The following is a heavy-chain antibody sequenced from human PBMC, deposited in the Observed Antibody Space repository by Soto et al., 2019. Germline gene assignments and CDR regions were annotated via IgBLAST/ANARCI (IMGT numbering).Heavy chain of an antibody. CDR1: GFTFSNYA. CDR2: ISGSGGST. V-gene: IGHV3-23*01. CDR3: ANPPPTMESTIYYYYGMDV. J-gene: IGHJ6*02. D-gene: IGHD1-26*01. Sequence: EVQLLESGGGLVQPGGSLRLYCAASGFTFSNYAMTWVRQAPGKGLERVSAISGSGGSTYYADSVKGRFTISRDNSKNTLYLQMDSLRAEDTAVYYCANPPPTMESTIYYYYGMDVWGQGTTVTVSS.